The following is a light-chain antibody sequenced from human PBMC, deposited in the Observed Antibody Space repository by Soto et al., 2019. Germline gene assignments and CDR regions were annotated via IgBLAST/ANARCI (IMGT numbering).Light chain of an antibody. CDR2: VNNDGSH. V-gene: IGLV4-69*01. CDR1: SGHSSNA. J-gene: IGLJ7*01. CDR3: QTWGTGIPVV. Sequence: QAVVTQSPSASASLGASVKLTCTLSSGHSSNAIAWHQQKPEKGPRYLMNVNNDGSHIKGDGIPDRFSGSSSGAERYLTISSLQSEDEADYYCQTWGTGIPVVFGGGTQLTVL.